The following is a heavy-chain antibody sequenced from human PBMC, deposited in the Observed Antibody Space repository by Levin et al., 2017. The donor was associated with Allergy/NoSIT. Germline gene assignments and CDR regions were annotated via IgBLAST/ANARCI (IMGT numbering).Heavy chain of an antibody. CDR3: ARGRGH. CDR1: GGSISSTTYY. CDR2: ISYSGNT. Sequence: SETLSLTCTVSGGSISSTTYYWGWFRQPPGKGLEWIGSISYSGNTPYNPSLKSRVTISVDTSNNQFSLKLTSVTAADTAVYYCARGRGHWGQGTLVTVSS. D-gene: IGHD3-10*01. V-gene: IGHV4-39*01. J-gene: IGHJ4*02.